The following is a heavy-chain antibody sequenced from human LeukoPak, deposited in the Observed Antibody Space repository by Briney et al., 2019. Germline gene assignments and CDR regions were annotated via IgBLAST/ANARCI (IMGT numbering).Heavy chain of an antibody. CDR2: ISGDGGST. CDR3: AVDGGYNRFDP. V-gene: IGHV3-43*02. CDR1: GFTFDDYA. D-gene: IGHD3-16*01. Sequence: GGSLRLPCAASGFTFDDYAMHWVRQAPGKGLEWVSLISGDGGSTYYADSVKGRFTISRDNAKSSLYLQMNSLRAEDTAVYYCAVDGGYNRFDPWGQGTLVTVSS. J-gene: IGHJ5*02.